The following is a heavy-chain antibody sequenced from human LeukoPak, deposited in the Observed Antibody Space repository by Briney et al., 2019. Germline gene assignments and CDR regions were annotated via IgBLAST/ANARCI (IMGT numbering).Heavy chain of an antibody. CDR2: INHSGST. Sequence: PSETLSLTCAVYGGSVSGYYWSWIRQPPGKGLEWIGEINHSGSTNYNPSLKSRVTISVDTSKNQFSLKLSSVTAADTAVYYCARETTVVPYYFDYWGQGTLVTVSS. J-gene: IGHJ4*02. CDR1: GGSVSGYY. D-gene: IGHD4-23*01. V-gene: IGHV4-34*01. CDR3: ARETTVVPYYFDY.